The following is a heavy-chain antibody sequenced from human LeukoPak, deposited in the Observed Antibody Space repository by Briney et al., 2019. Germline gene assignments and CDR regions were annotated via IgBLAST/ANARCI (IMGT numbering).Heavy chain of an antibody. CDR1: GFTFSSYS. CDR3: ARVGGYYDSSGHT. V-gene: IGHV3-48*01. CDR2: ISSSSSTI. Sequence: PGGSLRPSCAASGFTFSSYSMNWVRQAPGKGLEGVSYISSSSSTIYYADSVKGRFTISRDNAKNSLYLQMNSLRAEDTAVYYCARVGGYYDSSGHTWGQGTLVTVSS. J-gene: IGHJ4*02. D-gene: IGHD3-22*01.